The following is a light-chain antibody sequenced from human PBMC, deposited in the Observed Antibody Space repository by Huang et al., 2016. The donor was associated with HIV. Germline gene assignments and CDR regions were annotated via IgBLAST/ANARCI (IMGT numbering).Light chain of an antibody. J-gene: IGKJ1*01. Sequence: DVELTQSPLSLPVTLGQPASISCRSSESLLYTDGNTYLNWFHQRPGHPPRRLISKVSERDSGVPGRISGSGSGTYFTLESSSVEAGDVGLYFCMQGTHWPPTFGQGTKVEFK. CDR3: MQGTHWPPT. CDR2: KVS. CDR1: ESLLYTDGNTY. V-gene: IGKV2-30*01.